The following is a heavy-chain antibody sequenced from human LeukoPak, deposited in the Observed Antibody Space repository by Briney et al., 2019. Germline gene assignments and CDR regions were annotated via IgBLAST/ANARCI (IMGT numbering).Heavy chain of an antibody. CDR2: FDPEDGET. J-gene: IGHJ5*02. V-gene: IGHV1-24*01. CDR1: GYTLTELS. CDR3: APDPYCTNGVCLSA. Sequence: ASVKVSCKVSGYTLTELSMHWVREAPGKGLEWMGGFDPEDGETIYAQKFQGRVTMTEDTSTDTAYMELSSLRSEDTAVYYCAPDPYCTNGVCLSAWGQGTLVTVSS. D-gene: IGHD2-8*01.